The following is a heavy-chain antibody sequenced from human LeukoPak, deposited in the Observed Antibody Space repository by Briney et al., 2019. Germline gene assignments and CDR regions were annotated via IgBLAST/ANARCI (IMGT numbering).Heavy chain of an antibody. V-gene: IGHV4-31*03. D-gene: IGHD3-22*01. CDR1: GGSISSGGYY. CDR3: ARGTKYYYDSSGYYFGY. Sequence: SQTLSLTCTVSGGSISSGGYYWSWIRQHPGKGLEWIGYIYYSGSTNYNPSLKSRVTISVDTSKNQFSLKLSSVTAADTAVYYCARGTKYYYDSSGYYFGYWGQGTLVTVSS. CDR2: IYYSGST. J-gene: IGHJ4*02.